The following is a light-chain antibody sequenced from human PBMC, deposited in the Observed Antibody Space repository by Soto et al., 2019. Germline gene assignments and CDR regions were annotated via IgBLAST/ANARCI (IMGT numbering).Light chain of an antibody. CDR2: GAS. CDR3: QQYGSSGT. Sequence: EIDLTQSPFTLSLSQGERATLSCRASQSVSNNYLAWYQQKPGQAPRLLIYGASNRATGIPDRFSGSGSGTDFTLTISRLEPEDFAVYYCQQYGSSGTFGQGTKVDIK. V-gene: IGKV3-20*01. J-gene: IGKJ1*01. CDR1: QSVSNNY.